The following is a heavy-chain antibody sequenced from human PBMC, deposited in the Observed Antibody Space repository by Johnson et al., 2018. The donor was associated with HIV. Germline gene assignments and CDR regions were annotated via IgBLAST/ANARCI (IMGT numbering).Heavy chain of an antibody. CDR3: AREYSSLSQGAFDI. D-gene: IGHD6-6*01. Sequence: QVQLVESGGGVVQPGRSLRLSCAVSGFTFSSYAMHWVRQAPGKGLEWVAIISYDGSNKYYADSVKGRFTISRDNSKNTLYLQMNSLRAEDTAVYYCAREYSSLSQGAFDIWGQGTMVTVSS. V-gene: IGHV3-30-3*01. CDR2: ISYDGSNK. CDR1: GFTFSSYA. J-gene: IGHJ3*02.